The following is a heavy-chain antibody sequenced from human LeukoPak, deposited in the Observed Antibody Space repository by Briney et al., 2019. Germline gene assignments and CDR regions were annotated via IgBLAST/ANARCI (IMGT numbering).Heavy chain of an antibody. V-gene: IGHV4-59*01. CDR3: ARENFTYHPRIMDV. Sequence: SETLSLTCTVSGGSISSYYWSWIRQPPGKGLEWIGYIYYSGSTNYNPSLKSRVTISVDTSKNQFSLKLSSVTAADTAVYYCARENFTYHPRIMDVWGKGTTVTISS. J-gene: IGHJ6*03. CDR2: IYYSGST. D-gene: IGHD1-7*01. CDR1: GGSISSYY.